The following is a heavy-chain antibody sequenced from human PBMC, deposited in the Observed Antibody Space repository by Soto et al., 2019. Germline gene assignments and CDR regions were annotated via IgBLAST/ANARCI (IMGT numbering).Heavy chain of an antibody. CDR2: IKQDGSEK. CDR1: GFTFSSYW. Sequence: GGSLRLSCAASGFTFSSYWMSWVCQAPGKGLEWVANIKQDGSEKYYVDSVKGRFTISRDNAKNSLYLQMNSLRAEDTAVYYCARDLRHYDFWSRNYYYGMDVWGQGTTVTVSS. CDR3: ARDLRHYDFWSRNYYYGMDV. D-gene: IGHD3-3*01. V-gene: IGHV3-7*03. J-gene: IGHJ6*02.